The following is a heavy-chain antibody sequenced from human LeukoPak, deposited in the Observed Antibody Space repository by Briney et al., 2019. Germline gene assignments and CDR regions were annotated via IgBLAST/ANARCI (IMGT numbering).Heavy chain of an antibody. CDR1: GGSISSYY. Sequence: PSETLSLTCTVSGGSISSYYWSWIRQPPGKGLEWLGYIYYSGSTNYNPSLKSRVTISVDTSKNQFSLKLSSVTAADTAVYYCARDNAAMDAFDIWGQGTMVTVSS. CDR2: IYYSGST. CDR3: ARDNAAMDAFDI. V-gene: IGHV4-59*01. D-gene: IGHD5-18*01. J-gene: IGHJ3*02.